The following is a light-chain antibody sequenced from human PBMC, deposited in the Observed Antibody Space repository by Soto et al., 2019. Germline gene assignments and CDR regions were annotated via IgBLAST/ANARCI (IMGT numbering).Light chain of an antibody. Sequence: EIVLTQSPGTLSLSPGERATLSYRASQSVTNFLAWYQQKPGQSPSLLIYNASHRATGIPARFSGSGSGTDFTLTISSLEPEDFAVYYCQQRYRWPETFGQGTKVEIK. CDR3: QQRYRWPET. V-gene: IGKV3-11*01. J-gene: IGKJ1*01. CDR1: QSVTNF. CDR2: NAS.